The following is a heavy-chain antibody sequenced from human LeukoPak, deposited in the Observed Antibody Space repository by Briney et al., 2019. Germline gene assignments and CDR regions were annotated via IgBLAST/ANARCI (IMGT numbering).Heavy chain of an antibody. CDR3: AKTARTGGNYYYYYYMDV. V-gene: IGHV3-23*01. CDR2: ISGSGGST. J-gene: IGHJ6*03. CDR1: GFTFSSYA. D-gene: IGHD4-23*01. Sequence: PGGSLRLSCAASGFTFSSYAMSWLRQAPGKGLEWVSAISGSGGSTYYADSVKGRFTISRDNSKNTLYLQMNSLRAEDTAVYYCAKTARTGGNYYYYYYMDVWGKGTTVTVSS.